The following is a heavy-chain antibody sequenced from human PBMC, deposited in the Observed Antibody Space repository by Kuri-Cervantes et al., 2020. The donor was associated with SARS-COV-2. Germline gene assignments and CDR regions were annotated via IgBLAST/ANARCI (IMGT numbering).Heavy chain of an antibody. J-gene: IGHJ6*02. CDR1: GFTFSSYA. D-gene: IGHD6-13*01. Sequence: GESLKISCAASGFTFSSYAMHWVRQAPGKGLEWVAVISYDGSNKYYADSVKGRFTISRDNAKNSLYLQMNSLRAEDTAVYYCARGSSSWYALTIYYYYGMDVWGQGTTVTVSS. CDR2: ISYDGSNK. V-gene: IGHV3-30*07. CDR3: ARGSSSWYALTIYYYYGMDV.